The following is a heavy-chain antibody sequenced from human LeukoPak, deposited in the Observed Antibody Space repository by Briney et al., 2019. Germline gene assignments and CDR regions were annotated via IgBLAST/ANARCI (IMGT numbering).Heavy chain of an antibody. Sequence: GGSLRLSCVAPGFTFSSNWMTWVRQAPGKGLEWVANTKEDGSARYYVESVKGRFTASRDNAKNSLFLQMDRLKVEDTAVYYCARGEKAGSLDSWGQGSLVTVSS. J-gene: IGHJ4*02. CDR2: TKEDGSAR. V-gene: IGHV3-7*01. CDR3: ARGEKAGSLDS. CDR1: GFTFSSNW.